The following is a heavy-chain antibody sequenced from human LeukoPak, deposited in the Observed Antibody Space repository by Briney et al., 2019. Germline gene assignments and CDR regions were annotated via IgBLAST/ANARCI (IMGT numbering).Heavy chain of an antibody. J-gene: IGHJ4*02. CDR1: GFTVRSNY. Sequence: PGGSLRLSCAASGFTVRSNYMSWVRQAPGKGLEWVSVIYSGGSTYYADSVKGRFTISRDNSKNTLYLQMNSLRAEDTAVYYCARGFGPAALDYWGQGTLVTVSS. D-gene: IGHD2-2*01. CDR2: IYSGGST. CDR3: ARGFGPAALDY. V-gene: IGHV3-66*01.